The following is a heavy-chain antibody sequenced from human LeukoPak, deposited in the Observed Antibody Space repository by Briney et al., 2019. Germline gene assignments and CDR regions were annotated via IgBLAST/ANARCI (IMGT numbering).Heavy chain of an antibody. V-gene: IGHV3-23*01. D-gene: IGHD3-10*01. CDR2: ISGSGGST. Sequence: GGSLRLSCAVSGITLSNYGMSWVRQAPGKGLEWVSAISGSGGSTYYADSVKGRFTISRDNSKNTLYLQMNSLRAEDTAVYYCAKGVITMVRGVIPYFDYWGQGTLVTVSS. CDR3: AKGVITMVRGVIPYFDY. J-gene: IGHJ4*02. CDR1: GITLSNYG.